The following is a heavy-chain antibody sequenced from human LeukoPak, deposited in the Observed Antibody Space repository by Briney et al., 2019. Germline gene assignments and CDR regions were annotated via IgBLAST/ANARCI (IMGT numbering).Heavy chain of an antibody. CDR2: IYHSGST. J-gene: IGHJ4*02. D-gene: IGHD3-10*01. CDR3: AGTLTSNYYGSGSYPN. V-gene: IGHV4-30-2*01. CDR1: GGSISSGGYY. Sequence: ASETLSLTCTVSGGSISSGGYYWSWIRQPPGKGLEWIGYIYHSGSTYYNPSLKSRVTISVDRSKNQFSLKLSSVTAADTAVYYCAGTLTSNYYGSGSYPNWGQGTLVTVSS.